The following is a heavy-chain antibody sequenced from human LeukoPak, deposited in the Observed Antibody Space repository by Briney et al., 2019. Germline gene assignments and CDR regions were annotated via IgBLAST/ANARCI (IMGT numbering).Heavy chain of an antibody. CDR3: AKSPFQQQLTYYFDY. J-gene: IGHJ4*02. CDR1: GFNFDDYA. CDR2: ISWNSGNI. V-gene: IGHV3-9*01. D-gene: IGHD6-13*01. Sequence: PGGSLRLSCAASGFNFDDYAMHWVRQAPGKGLEWVSGISWNSGNIGYADAVKGRFTISRDNAKNSLYLQMNSLRAEDTALYYCAKSPFQQQLTYYFDYWGQGTLSPSPQ.